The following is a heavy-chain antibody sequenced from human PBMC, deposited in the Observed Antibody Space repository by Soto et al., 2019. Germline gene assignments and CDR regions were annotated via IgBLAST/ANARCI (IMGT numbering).Heavy chain of an antibody. CDR3: ARDIRQYCSSTSCYFGFDP. V-gene: IGHV1-18*01. D-gene: IGHD2-2*01. CDR1: GYTFTSYG. CDR2: ISAYNGNT. J-gene: IGHJ5*02. Sequence: QVKLVQSGAEVKKPGASVKVSCKASGYTFTSYGISWVRQAPGQGLEWMGWISAYNGNTNYAQKLQGRVTMTTDTSTSTAYMELRSLRSDDTAVYYCARDIRQYCSSTSCYFGFDPWGQGTLVTVSS.